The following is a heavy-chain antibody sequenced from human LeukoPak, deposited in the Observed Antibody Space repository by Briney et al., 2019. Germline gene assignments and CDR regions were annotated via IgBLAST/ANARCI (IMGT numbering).Heavy chain of an antibody. D-gene: IGHD1-1*01. CDR3: PKDREVGTTRGPLNY. J-gene: IGHJ4*02. CDR1: GFTFSSYG. Sequence: GGSLRLSCAASGFTFSSYGMHWVRQAPGKGLEWVAAIWYDGSNKYYADSVKGRFTISRDNSKNTLYLQMNSLRAEDTAVYYSPKDREVGTTRGPLNYWGQGTLVTVSS. V-gene: IGHV3-33*06. CDR2: IWYDGSNK.